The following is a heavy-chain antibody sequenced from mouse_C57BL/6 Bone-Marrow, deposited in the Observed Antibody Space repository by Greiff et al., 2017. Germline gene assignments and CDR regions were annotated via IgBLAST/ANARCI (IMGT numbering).Heavy chain of an antibody. Sequence: EVQGVESGGGLVQSGRSLRLSCATSGFTFSDFYMEWVRQAPGKGLEWIAASRNKANDYTTEYSASVKGRFIVSRDTSQSILYLQMNALRAEDTAIYYCARDGPYYYGSTSYAMDYWGQGTSVTVSS. J-gene: IGHJ4*01. D-gene: IGHD1-1*01. CDR1: GFTFSDFY. CDR3: ARDGPYYYGSTSYAMDY. CDR2: SRNKANDYTT. V-gene: IGHV7-1*01.